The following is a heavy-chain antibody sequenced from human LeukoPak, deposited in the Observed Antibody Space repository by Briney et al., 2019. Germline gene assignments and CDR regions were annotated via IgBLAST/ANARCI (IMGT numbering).Heavy chain of an antibody. J-gene: IGHJ4*02. CDR1: GYTFTGYY. D-gene: IGHD3-22*01. Sequence: ASVKVPCKASGYTFTGYYMHWVRQAPGQGLEWMGWINPNSGGTNHAQKFQGRVTMTRDTSISTAYMELSRLRSDDTAVYYCARDYYDSSGYYEVAAYWGQGTLVTVSS. V-gene: IGHV1-2*02. CDR3: ARDYYDSSGYYEVAAY. CDR2: INPNSGGT.